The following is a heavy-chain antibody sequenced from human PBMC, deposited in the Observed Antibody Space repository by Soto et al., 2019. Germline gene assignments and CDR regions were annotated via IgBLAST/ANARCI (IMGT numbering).Heavy chain of an antibody. CDR1: GGSISSSISY. J-gene: IGHJ5*02. CDR2: IEYRQST. D-gene: IGHD6-6*01. CDR3: AIHRARNWFDP. V-gene: IGHV4-39*01. Sequence: PHTRSLACIVSGGSISSSISYWGGSRQPRGKGLEWMGRIEYRQSTYYNPSVKSRVTISVHTSKNQFCLKLSSVTASDTAVVYCAIHRARNWFDPWGQGTLVTVSS.